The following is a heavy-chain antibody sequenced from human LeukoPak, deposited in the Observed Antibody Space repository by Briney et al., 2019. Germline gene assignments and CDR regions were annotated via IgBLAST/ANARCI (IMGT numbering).Heavy chain of an antibody. Sequence: SETLSLTCTVSGGSVSSGDYWNWIRQPPGKGLEWIGNIYYSGSTNYNPSLESRVTISLDTSKNQFSLKLSSVTAADTAMYYCARGRAIWGQGTMVTVSS. V-gene: IGHV4-61*08. J-gene: IGHJ3*02. CDR2: IYYSGST. CDR3: ARGRAI. CDR1: GGSVSSGDY.